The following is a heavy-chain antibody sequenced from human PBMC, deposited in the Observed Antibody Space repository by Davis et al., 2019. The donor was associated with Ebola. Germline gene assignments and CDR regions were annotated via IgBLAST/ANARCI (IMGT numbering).Heavy chain of an antibody. CDR1: GFTFSNAW. CDR3: TRVSSWGLDY. CDR2: IRSKAYGGTT. D-gene: IGHD6-13*01. V-gene: IGHV3-49*04. Sequence: GGSLRLSCAASGFTFSNAWMSWVRQAPGKGLEWVGFIRSKAYGGTTEYAASVKGRFTISRDDSKSIAYLQMNSLKTEDTAVYYCTRVSSWGLDYWGQGTLVTVSS. J-gene: IGHJ4*02.